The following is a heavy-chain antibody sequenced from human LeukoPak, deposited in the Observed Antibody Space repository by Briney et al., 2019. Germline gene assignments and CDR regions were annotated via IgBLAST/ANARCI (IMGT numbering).Heavy chain of an antibody. CDR3: ASYYSGGSWTGFDP. V-gene: IGHV3-30-3*01. CDR1: GFTFSSYA. CDR2: ISYDGSNK. Sequence: PGGSLRLSCAASGFTFSSYAMHWVRQAPGKGLEWVAVISYDGSNKYYADSVKGRFTISRDNARNSLYLQMSSLRAEDTAVYYCASYYSGGSWTGFDPWGQGSLVTVSS. D-gene: IGHD2-15*01. J-gene: IGHJ5*02.